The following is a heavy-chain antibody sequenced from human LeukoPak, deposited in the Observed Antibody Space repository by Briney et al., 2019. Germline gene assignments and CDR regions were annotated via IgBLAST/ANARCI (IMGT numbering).Heavy chain of an antibody. CDR2: ISSTSRFI. Sequence: PGGSLRLSCAASGFTFKAYTMNWVRQTPGKGLEWVSSISSTSRFIHYADSVKGRFTISRDDDRNSLYLQMNSLRAEDTAVYYCARDGSYFGQYYFDYWGQGTLVTVSS. CDR3: ARDGSYFGQYYFDY. D-gene: IGHD1-26*01. CDR1: GFTFKAYT. J-gene: IGHJ4*02. V-gene: IGHV3-21*01.